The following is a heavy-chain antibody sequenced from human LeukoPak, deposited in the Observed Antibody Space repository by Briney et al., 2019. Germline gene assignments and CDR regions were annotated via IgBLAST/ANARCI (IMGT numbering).Heavy chain of an antibody. CDR1: GYSFTSYW. Sequence: GEPLKISCKGSGYSFTSYWISWVRQMPGKGLEWMGRIDPSDSYTNYSPSFQGHVTISADKSISTAYLQWSSLKASDTAMYYCARRAGVGPNFDYWGQGTLVTVSS. V-gene: IGHV5-10-1*01. CDR2: IDPSDSYT. CDR3: ARRAGVGPNFDY. D-gene: IGHD1-26*01. J-gene: IGHJ4*02.